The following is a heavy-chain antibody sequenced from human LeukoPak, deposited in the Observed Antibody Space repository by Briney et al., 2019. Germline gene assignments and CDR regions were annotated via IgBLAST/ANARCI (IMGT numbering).Heavy chain of an antibody. V-gene: IGHV3-23*01. CDR2: MSGSGDST. CDR3: AKTGAAPRDYYYGMDV. CDR1: GFTFSSYA. Sequence: GGSLRLSCAASGFTFSSYAMSWVRQAPGKGLEWVSTMSGSGDSTYYADSVKGRFTIPRDNSRNTLYLQMNSLRAEDTAVYYCAKTGAAPRDYYYGMDVWGQGTTVTVPS. D-gene: IGHD6-13*01. J-gene: IGHJ6*02.